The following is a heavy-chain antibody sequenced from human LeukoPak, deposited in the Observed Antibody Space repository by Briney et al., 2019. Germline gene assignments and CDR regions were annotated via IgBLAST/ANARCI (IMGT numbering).Heavy chain of an antibody. J-gene: IGHJ3*02. D-gene: IGHD3-22*01. CDR2: IIPIFGTA. CDR1: GGTFSSYA. V-gene: IGHV1-69*13. CDR3: AREMVPYYDSSGYYNAFDI. Sequence: ASVKVPCKASGGTFSSYAISWVRQAPGQGLEWMGGIIPIFGTANYAQKFQGRVTITADESTSTAYMELSSLRSEDTAVYYCAREMVPYYDSSGYYNAFDIWGQGTMVTVSS.